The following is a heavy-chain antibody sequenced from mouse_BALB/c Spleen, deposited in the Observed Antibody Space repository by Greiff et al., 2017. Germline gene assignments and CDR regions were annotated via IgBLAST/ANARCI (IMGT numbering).Heavy chain of an antibody. V-gene: IGHV1-26*01. D-gene: IGHD4-1*01. CDR3: ARYLGGGFAY. CDR2: INPYNGAT. J-gene: IGHJ3*01. Sequence: EVQLQQSGPELVKPGASVKISCKASGYSFTGYYMHWVKQSHVKSLEWIGRINPYNGATSYNQNFKDKASLTVDKSSSTAYMELHSLTSEDSAVYYCARYLGGGFAYWGQGTLVTVSA. CDR1: GYSFTGYY.